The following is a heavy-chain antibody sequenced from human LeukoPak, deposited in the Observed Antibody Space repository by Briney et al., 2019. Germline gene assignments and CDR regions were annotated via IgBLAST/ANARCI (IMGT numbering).Heavy chain of an antibody. CDR3: ARHQSDFWSGYYLFDY. V-gene: IGHV4-59*08. CDR2: IYYSGST. CDR1: GGSISSYY. D-gene: IGHD3-3*01. J-gene: IGHJ4*02. Sequence: PSETLSLTCTVSGGSISSYYWSWIRQPPGKGLEWIGYIYYSGSTNYNPSLKSRVTISVDTSKNQFSLKLSSVTAADTAVYYCARHQSDFWSGYYLFDYWGQGTLVTVSS.